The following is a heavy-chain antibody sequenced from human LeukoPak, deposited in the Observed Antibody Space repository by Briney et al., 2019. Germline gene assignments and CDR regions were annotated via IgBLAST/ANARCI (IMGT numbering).Heavy chain of an antibody. CDR2: IYYSGRT. Sequence: SETLSLTCSVSSDSVSRSDSYWDWIRQPPGKGLEWIGTIYYSGRTYYSPSLKSRVTMSVDPSNNQFSLTLRPVTLADTPVYYTARRRYYDGSGYLEWGQGTLLSVSS. V-gene: IGHV4-39*01. CDR3: ARRRYYDGSGYLE. D-gene: IGHD3-22*01. J-gene: IGHJ1*01. CDR1: SDSVSRSDSY.